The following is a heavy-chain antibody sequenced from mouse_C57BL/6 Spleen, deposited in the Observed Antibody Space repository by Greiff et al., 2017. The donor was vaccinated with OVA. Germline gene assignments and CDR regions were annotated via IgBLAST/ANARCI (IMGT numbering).Heavy chain of an antibody. J-gene: IGHJ2*01. CDR1: GYSITSGYY. CDR3: AREGEYGGFDY. D-gene: IGHD5-1*01. V-gene: IGHV3-6*01. Sequence: EVQRVESGPGLVKPSQSLSLTCSVTGYSITSGYYWNWIRQFPGNKLEWMGYISYDGSNNYYPSLKNRISITRDTSKNQFFLKLNSVTTEDTATYYCAREGEYGGFDYWGQGTTLTVSS. CDR2: ISYDGSN.